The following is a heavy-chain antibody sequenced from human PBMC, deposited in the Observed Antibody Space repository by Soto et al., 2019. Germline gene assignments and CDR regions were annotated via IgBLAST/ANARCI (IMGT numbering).Heavy chain of an antibody. CDR2: VHYSGRA. D-gene: IGHD4-17*01. Sequence: PSETLSLTCTVSGGSISNYYLIWIRQPPGKGLDWIGYVHYSGRATYNPSFKSRVSISVDTSKNQFSVNMSSVTAADTAVYYCARISNDYGGNGAFDYWGQGTLVTVSS. CDR3: ARISNDYGGNGAFDY. CDR1: GGSISNYY. V-gene: IGHV4-59*01. J-gene: IGHJ4*02.